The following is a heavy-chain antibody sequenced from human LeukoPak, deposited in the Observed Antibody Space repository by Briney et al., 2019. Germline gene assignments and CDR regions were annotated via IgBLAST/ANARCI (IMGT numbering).Heavy chain of an antibody. J-gene: IGHJ4*02. CDR3: AKDSYYYYDSSGYATYYFEY. V-gene: IGHV3-43*02. CDR2: ISGDGGST. Sequence: GGSLRLSCAASGFTFDDYAMHWVRQAPGKGLEWVSLISGDGGSTYYADSVKGRFTISRDNSKNSLYLQMNSLRTEDTALYYCAKDSYYYYDSSGYATYYFEYWGQGTLVTVSS. CDR1: GFTFDDYA. D-gene: IGHD3-22*01.